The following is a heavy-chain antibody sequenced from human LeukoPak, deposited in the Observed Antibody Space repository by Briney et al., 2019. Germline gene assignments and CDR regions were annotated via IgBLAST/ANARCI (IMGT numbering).Heavy chain of an antibody. Sequence: GESLKISCQGSGYSFTSYGIGWVRQMRRKGLEWMGIIYPMESDTRYSPSFQGQVTISADKSIRSAYLQWSSLKASEPAMYCCARADFLCGGDCQHDDFDIWGQGTMVTVSS. CDR3: ARADFLCGGDCQHDDFDI. CDR1: GYSFTSYG. J-gene: IGHJ3*02. V-gene: IGHV5-51*01. CDR2: IYPMESDT. D-gene: IGHD2-21*02.